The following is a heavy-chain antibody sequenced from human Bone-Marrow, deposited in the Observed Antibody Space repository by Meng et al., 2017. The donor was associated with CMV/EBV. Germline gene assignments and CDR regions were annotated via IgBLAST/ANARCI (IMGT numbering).Heavy chain of an antibody. D-gene: IGHD3-10*01. Sequence: SQTLSLTCAVYGGSFSGYYWSWIRQPPGKGLEWIGEINHSGITNYNPSLKSRVTISGDTSKNQFSLKLSSVTAADTAVYYCARAGTYYYGSVLNRWGQGTLATVSS. V-gene: IGHV4-34*01. CDR3: ARAGTYYYGSVLNR. CDR1: GGSFSGYY. CDR2: INHSGIT. J-gene: IGHJ4*02.